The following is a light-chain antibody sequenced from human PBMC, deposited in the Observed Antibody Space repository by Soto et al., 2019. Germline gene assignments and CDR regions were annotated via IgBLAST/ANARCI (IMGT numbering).Light chain of an antibody. Sequence: IQLTQSPSSLSASVGGRATMTSRASQGVRSYLAWFQQRPGKAPKLLIFGASTLQNGVPARFSGGGFGTEFTLAISSLQPDDFATYYCQEYETFSPWTFGQGTKVDIK. J-gene: IGKJ1*01. CDR3: QEYETFSPWT. CDR2: GAS. V-gene: IGKV1-9*01. CDR1: QGVRSY.